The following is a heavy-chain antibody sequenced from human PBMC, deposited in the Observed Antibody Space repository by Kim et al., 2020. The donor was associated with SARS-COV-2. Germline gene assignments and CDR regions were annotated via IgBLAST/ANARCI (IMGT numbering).Heavy chain of an antibody. V-gene: IGHV3-30*02. D-gene: IGHD1-26*01. Sequence: NKYYADSGKGPYTISRNNAKNTLYLQMNSLRAEDTAVYYCAKGRVGSMDVWGQGTTVTVSS. J-gene: IGHJ6*02. CDR2: NK. CDR3: AKGRVGSMDV.